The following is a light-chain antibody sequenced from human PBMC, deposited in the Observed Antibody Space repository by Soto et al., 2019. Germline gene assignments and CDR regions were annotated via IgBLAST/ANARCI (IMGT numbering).Light chain of an antibody. CDR3: LQHNSYPLT. J-gene: IGKJ4*01. V-gene: IGKV1-17*03. CDR1: QDIKYY. Sequence: DIQMTQSPSAMSASVGDRVTIHCRASQDIKYYLAWFQQKPGKVPKRLIYSASSLQSGVPSRFSGSGSGTKFTLPISGLQPEDSATYYCLQHNSYPLTFGGGTKVEIK. CDR2: SAS.